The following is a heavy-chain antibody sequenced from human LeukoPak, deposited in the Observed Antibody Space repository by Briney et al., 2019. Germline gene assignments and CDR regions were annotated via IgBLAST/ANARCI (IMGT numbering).Heavy chain of an antibody. CDR3: ARHEIVVVPAATHYYYYYYMDV. CDR2: IYSGDYDT. V-gene: IGHV5-51*01. D-gene: IGHD2-2*01. J-gene: IGHJ6*03. Sequence: GESLKISCKGSGYSFTSYWIGWVRQIPGKGLEWMGIIYSGDYDTRYSPSLQGHVTISADKSISTAYLQWSSLKASDTAMYYCARHEIVVVPAATHYYYYYYMDVWGKGTTVTVSS. CDR1: GYSFTSYW.